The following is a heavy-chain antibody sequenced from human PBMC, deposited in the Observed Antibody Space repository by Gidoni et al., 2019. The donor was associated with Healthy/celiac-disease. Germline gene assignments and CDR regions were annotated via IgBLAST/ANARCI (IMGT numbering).Heavy chain of an antibody. CDR2: ISSSGSTI. Sequence: QVQLVEYGGGLVKPGGSLRLSCADAGFTFSDYYMSWIRKAPGKGLELVSYISSSGSTIYYADAVKCRFTISRDNAKNSLYLQMNSLRAEDTAVYYCARDRHDFWSGYYQTLYYYYGMDVWGQWTTVTVSS. V-gene: IGHV3-11*01. J-gene: IGHJ6*02. CDR3: ARDRHDFWSGYYQTLYYYYGMDV. CDR1: GFTFSDYY. D-gene: IGHD3-3*01.